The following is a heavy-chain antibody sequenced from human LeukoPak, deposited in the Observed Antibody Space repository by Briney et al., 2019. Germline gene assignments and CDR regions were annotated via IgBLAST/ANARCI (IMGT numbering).Heavy chain of an antibody. J-gene: IGHJ4*01. V-gene: IGHV4-39*01. CDR1: GGSISSSSHY. Sequence: ASETLSLTCTVSGGSISSSSHYWARVRQPPGRGLVWIGSINSSGSTYYTPSLRGRIAISVDTSESQFSLRLSSVTAADTAVYYCARHGTDSRQFDWLFPYYFDSWGHGTLVTVSS. CDR2: INSSGST. CDR3: ARHGTDSRQFDWLFPYYFDS. D-gene: IGHD3-9*01.